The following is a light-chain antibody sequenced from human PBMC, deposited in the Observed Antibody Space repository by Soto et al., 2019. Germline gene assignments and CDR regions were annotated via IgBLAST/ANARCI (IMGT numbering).Light chain of an antibody. CDR2: GAS. Sequence: EIVLTQSPGTLSLSPGERATLSCRASQSVSSSYLAWYQQKPGQAPRLLIYGASSRATGIPDRFSGSGSGTDFTLTISRLEPEDCAVYYCRQYGGSPRTLGQGTKVEIK. V-gene: IGKV3-20*01. J-gene: IGKJ1*01. CDR1: QSVSSSY. CDR3: RQYGGSPRT.